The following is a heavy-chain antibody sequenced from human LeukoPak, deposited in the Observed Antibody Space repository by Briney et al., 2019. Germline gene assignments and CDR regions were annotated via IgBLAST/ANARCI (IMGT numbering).Heavy chain of an antibody. CDR2: MNPNTGNT. Sequence: ASVKVSCKASGYTFTNYDINWVRQAPGQGLEWMGWMNPNTGNTGYAQKFQGRVTMTRNTSISAAYMELSSLRSEDTAVYYCARRFWSGYGYQYYYMDVWGKGTTVTVSS. J-gene: IGHJ6*03. CDR1: GYTFTNYD. D-gene: IGHD3-3*01. CDR3: ARRFWSGYGYQYYYMDV. V-gene: IGHV1-8*02.